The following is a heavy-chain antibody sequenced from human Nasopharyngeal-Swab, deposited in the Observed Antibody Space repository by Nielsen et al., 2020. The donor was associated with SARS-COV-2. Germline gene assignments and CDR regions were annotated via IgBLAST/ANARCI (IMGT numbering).Heavy chain of an antibody. CDR3: ARDATTVTTWFDP. Sequence: GESLKISCAASGFTFSSYWMHWVRQAPGKGLVWVSRINSDGSSTSYADSVKGRFTISRDNAKNTLYLQMNSLRAEDTAVYYCARDATTVTTWFDPWGQGTLVTVSS. CDR2: INSDGSST. CDR1: GFTFSSYW. V-gene: IGHV3-74*01. D-gene: IGHD4-11*01. J-gene: IGHJ5*02.